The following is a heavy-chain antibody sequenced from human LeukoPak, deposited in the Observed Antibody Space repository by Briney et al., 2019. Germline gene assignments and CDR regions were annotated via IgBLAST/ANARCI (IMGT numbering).Heavy chain of an antibody. CDR1: GFTFSIYW. CDR2: IKHDGSEK. Sequence: GGSLRLSCAASGFTFSIYWMSWVRQAPGKGLEWVANIKHDGSEKYYVDSVKGRFTISRDNAKNSLYLQMSSLRADDTAVYYCARVSSVSYGLFDFWGQGTLVTVSS. V-gene: IGHV3-7*04. J-gene: IGHJ4*02. CDR3: ARVSSVSYGLFDF. D-gene: IGHD5-18*01.